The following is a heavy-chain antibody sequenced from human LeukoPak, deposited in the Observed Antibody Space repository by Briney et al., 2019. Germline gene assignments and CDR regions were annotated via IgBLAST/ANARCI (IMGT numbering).Heavy chain of an antibody. J-gene: IGHJ4*02. CDR1: GAFISSYY. CDR2: IYTSGST. Sequence: SETLSLTCTVSGAFISSYYWSWIRQPAGKGLEWIGRIYTSGSTNYNASLKSRVSMSVDTSKNQFSLKLSSVTAADTAVFYCARENSGSYSEFDYWGQGTLVTVSS. D-gene: IGHD1-26*01. V-gene: IGHV4-4*07. CDR3: ARENSGSYSEFDY.